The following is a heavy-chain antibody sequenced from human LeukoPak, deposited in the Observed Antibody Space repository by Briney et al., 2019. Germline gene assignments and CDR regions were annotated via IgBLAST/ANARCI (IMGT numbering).Heavy chain of an antibody. D-gene: IGHD2-21*01. CDR2: ISHTEGT. J-gene: IGHJ4*02. V-gene: IGHV4-34*01. Sequence: SETLSLTCGVFGVSINDYYWSWIRQSPGKGLEWIGEISHTEGTRYNPSLESRVTMSVGTSENQLSLKLIFVTAADTAVYYCARIRCGHSGSVCYNHWGLGTLVTVSS. CDR3: ARIRCGHSGSVCYNH. CDR1: GVSINDYY.